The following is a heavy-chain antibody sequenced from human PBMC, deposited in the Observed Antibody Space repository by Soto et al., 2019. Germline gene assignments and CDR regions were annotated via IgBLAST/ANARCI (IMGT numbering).Heavy chain of an antibody. CDR3: ARDRVTIFGVVLVIFDY. CDR2: INPNSGGT. V-gene: IGHV1-2*02. J-gene: IGHJ4*02. CDR1: GYTFTGYY. Sequence: ASVKVSCKASGYTFTGYYMHWVRQAPGQGLEWMGWINPNSGGTNYTQKFQGRVTMTRDTSISTAYMELSRLRSDDTAVYYCARDRVTIFGVVLVIFDYWGQGTLVTVSS. D-gene: IGHD3-3*01.